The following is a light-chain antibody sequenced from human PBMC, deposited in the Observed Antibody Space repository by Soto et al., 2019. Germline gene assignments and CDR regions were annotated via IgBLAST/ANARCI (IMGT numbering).Light chain of an antibody. CDR1: HSVSSSY. CDR2: GAS. V-gene: IGKV3-20*01. CDR3: HQHGSSPPII. Sequence: EIVLTPSPGTLSLSPGERATLSCRASHSVSSSYLAWYQQKPGQAPRLLIYGASSRATGIPDRFSGSGSGTDFTLTISRLEHEDVAVYYCHQHGSSPPIIFGQGTRLEIK. J-gene: IGKJ5*01.